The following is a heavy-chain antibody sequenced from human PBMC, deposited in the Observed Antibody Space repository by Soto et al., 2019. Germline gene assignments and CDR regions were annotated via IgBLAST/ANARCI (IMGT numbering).Heavy chain of an antibody. D-gene: IGHD6-19*01. Sequence: QVQLQESGPGLVKPSETLSLTCNVSGASISSHSWSWIRQAPGKGLEWIGYMSNRGSTYSNPSLKSRVTISIESSKNQFSLNLRSVTSADTAVYYCARIGRSGWHQVSYVDPWGQGTLVTVSS. CDR1: GASISSHS. CDR3: ARIGRSGWHQVSYVDP. CDR2: MSNRGST. V-gene: IGHV4-59*11. J-gene: IGHJ5*02.